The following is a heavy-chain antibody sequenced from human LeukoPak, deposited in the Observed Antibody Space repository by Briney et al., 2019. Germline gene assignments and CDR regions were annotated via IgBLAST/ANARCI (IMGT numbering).Heavy chain of an antibody. V-gene: IGHV4-31*03. CDR2: IYYSGST. Sequence: SETLSLTCTVSGGSISSSSYYWSWIRQHPGKGLEWIGHIYYSGSTYYNPSLKSRVTISVDTSKNQFSLKLSSVTAADTAVYYCARAGPRITMIVVVTDAFDIWGQGTMVTVSS. CDR1: GGSISSSSYY. CDR3: ARAGPRITMIVVVTDAFDI. D-gene: IGHD3-22*01. J-gene: IGHJ3*02.